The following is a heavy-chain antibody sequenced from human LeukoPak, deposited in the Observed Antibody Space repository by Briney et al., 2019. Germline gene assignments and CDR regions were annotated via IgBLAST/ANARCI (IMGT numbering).Heavy chain of an antibody. Sequence: PGGSLRLSCAGSGFTFSSYAMSWVRQAPGKGLEWVSAISGSGGNTYNADSVKGRFTVSRDNSMNTLYLQMNSLRAEDTAVYYCAKDPGYCSGGSCYTPFDYWGQGTLVTVSS. J-gene: IGHJ4*02. D-gene: IGHD2-15*01. CDR1: GFTFSSYA. CDR2: ISGSGGNT. CDR3: AKDPGYCSGGSCYTPFDY. V-gene: IGHV3-23*01.